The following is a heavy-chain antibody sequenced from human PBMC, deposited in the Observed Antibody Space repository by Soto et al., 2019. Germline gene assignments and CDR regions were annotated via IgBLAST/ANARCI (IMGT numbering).Heavy chain of an antibody. Sequence: SQTLSLTCAISGDSVSSNSAAWNWIRQSPSRGLGWLGRTYYRSKWYNDYAVSVKSRITINPDTSKNQFSLQLNSVTPEDTAVYYCASRIAAAGTEADYWGQGTLVTVSS. V-gene: IGHV6-1*01. CDR2: TYYRSKWYN. J-gene: IGHJ4*02. CDR3: ASRIAAAGTEADY. D-gene: IGHD6-13*01. CDR1: GDSVSSNSAA.